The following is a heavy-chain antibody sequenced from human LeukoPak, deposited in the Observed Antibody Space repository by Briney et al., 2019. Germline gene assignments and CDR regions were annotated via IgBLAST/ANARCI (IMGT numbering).Heavy chain of an antibody. J-gene: IGHJ5*02. D-gene: IGHD2-15*01. V-gene: IGHV4-31*03. Sequence: LSLTCTVSGGSISSGAYYWSCIRQHPGKGLEWIGYMYYDGNTYYNPSLKSRVTISVDTSKNQFSLKLSSMTAADTAVYYCARTTVVVVVDGFDPWGQGTLVTVSS. CDR3: ARTTVVVVVDGFDP. CDR2: MYYDGNT. CDR1: GGSISSGAYY.